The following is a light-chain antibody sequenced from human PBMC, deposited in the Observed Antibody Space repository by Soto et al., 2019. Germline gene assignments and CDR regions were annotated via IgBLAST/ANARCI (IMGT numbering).Light chain of an antibody. Sequence: EIVMTQSPATLSVSPGERATLSCRASQSVSSNLAWYQQKPGQAPRLLIYGASTRATGIPARFSGSGSGTEFTLTISSLQSEDFAVYYCQQYASFLRTFGQGTKVEIK. CDR1: QSVSSN. CDR3: QQYASFLRT. V-gene: IGKV3-15*01. J-gene: IGKJ1*01. CDR2: GAS.